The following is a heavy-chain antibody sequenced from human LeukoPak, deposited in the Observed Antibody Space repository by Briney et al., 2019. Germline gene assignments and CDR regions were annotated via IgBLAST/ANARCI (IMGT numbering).Heavy chain of an antibody. CDR3: AKDGGRAVTARNFDY. CDR1: GFTFSSYA. V-gene: IGHV3-23*01. D-gene: IGHD2-21*02. Sequence: GGSLRLSCAASGFTFSSYAMSWVRQAPGKGLEWVSAISGSGGSTYYADSVKGRFTISRDNSKNTLYLQMSSLRAEDTAVYYCAKDGGRAVTARNFDYWGQGTLVTVSS. J-gene: IGHJ4*02. CDR2: ISGSGGST.